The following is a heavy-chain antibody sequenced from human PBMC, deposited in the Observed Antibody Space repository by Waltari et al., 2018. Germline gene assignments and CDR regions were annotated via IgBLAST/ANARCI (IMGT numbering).Heavy chain of an antibody. CDR3: VKGGWGFGAFYEQH. D-gene: IGHD3-10*01. V-gene: IGHV3-9*01. CDR1: GFRFDYYA. Sequence: EVQLVASGGGLVQSGGTLRISCVGSGFRFDYYAMYWVRQSPGKGLGWVCGIGWNSGAVGDADSVRGRLSTYRDNAKKSLYLQMGRLRPEDTALYYCVKGGWGFGAFYEQHWGQGIQVTVSS. J-gene: IGHJ1*01. CDR2: IGWNSGAV.